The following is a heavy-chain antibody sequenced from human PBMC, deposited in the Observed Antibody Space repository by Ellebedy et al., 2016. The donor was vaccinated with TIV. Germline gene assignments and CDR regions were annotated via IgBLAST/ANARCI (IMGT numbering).Heavy chain of an antibody. CDR2: INPNSGGT. CDR1: GYTFTGYY. V-gene: IGHV1-2*02. J-gene: IGHJ4*02. CDR3: ARASMVRGAYWAFDY. D-gene: IGHD3-10*01. Sequence: ASVKVSCKASGYTFTGYYMHWVRQAPGQGLEWMGWINPNSGGTNYAQKFQGRVTMTRDTSISTAYMELSRLRSDDTAVYYCARASMVRGAYWAFDYWGQGTLVTVSS.